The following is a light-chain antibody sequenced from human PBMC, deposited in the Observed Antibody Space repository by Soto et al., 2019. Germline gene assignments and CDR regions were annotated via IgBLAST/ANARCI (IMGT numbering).Light chain of an antibody. CDR1: NIGRRS. CDR3: QVWDTGSEHVV. J-gene: IGLJ3*02. Sequence: SYELTQSPSVSVAPGETARITCEGNNIGRRSVNWYQQRPGQAPVLVIYYDTDRPSGIPERFSASNSGNTATLTISGAEAGDEADYFCQVWDTGSEHVVFGGGTKLTVL. CDR2: YDT. V-gene: IGLV3-21*04.